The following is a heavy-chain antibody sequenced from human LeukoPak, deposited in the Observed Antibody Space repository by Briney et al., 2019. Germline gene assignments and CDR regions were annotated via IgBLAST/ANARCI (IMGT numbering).Heavy chain of an antibody. J-gene: IGHJ6*03. V-gene: IGHV3-11*06. CDR1: GFTFSDYY. CDR3: ARDRRNYMDV. Sequence: GGSLRLSCAASGFTFSDYYMSWIRLAPGKGLEWVSSISSSSSYIYYADSVKGRFTISRDNAKNSLYLQMNSLRAEDTAVYYCARDRRNYMDVWGKGTTVTVSS. CDR2: ISSSSSYI.